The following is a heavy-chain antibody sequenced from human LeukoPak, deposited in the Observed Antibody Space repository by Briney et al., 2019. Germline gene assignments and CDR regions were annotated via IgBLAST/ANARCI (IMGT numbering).Heavy chain of an antibody. D-gene: IGHD1-26*01. Sequence: PSETLSLTCTVSGGSVRSYYSSWIRQPPGEGLEWIAYIHNTGSTNYNPSLKSRVTISLDTSKNEFSLKLTSVTAADTAVYYCVRDWEGFNFDIWGQGTMVTVSS. V-gene: IGHV4-59*02. CDR2: IHNTGST. CDR1: GGSVRSYY. J-gene: IGHJ3*02. CDR3: VRDWEGFNFDI.